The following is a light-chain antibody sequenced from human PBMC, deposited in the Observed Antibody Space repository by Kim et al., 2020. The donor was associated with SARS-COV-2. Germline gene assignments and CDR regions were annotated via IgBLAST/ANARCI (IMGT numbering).Light chain of an antibody. CDR2: VNS. CDR1: SSNIGVNS. V-gene: IGLV1-47*01. J-gene: IGLJ3*02. Sequence: GQRVTISCSVSSSNIGVNSVYCFQQLPGPAPKLLIYVNSQRPSGVPDRFSASKSGTSASLAVSGLRSDDEADFYCAAFDDSLSAWVFGDRTQLSVL. CDR3: AAFDDSLSAWV.